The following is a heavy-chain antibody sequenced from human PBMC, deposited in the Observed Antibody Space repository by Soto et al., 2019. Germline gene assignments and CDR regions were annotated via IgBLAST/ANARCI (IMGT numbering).Heavy chain of an antibody. V-gene: IGHV6-1*01. CDR1: GDSVSSSNAA. Sequence: SQTLSLTCAISGDSVSSSNAAWNWIRQSPSRGLEWLGRTYYRSKWYNDSAISVKSRITINPDTSKNQFSLQLNSVTPEDTAVYYCVRVGLPPYYMDVCGKGTSLTVSS. J-gene: IGHJ6*03. CDR3: VRVGLPPYYMDV. CDR2: TYYRSKWYN. D-gene: IGHD3-3*01.